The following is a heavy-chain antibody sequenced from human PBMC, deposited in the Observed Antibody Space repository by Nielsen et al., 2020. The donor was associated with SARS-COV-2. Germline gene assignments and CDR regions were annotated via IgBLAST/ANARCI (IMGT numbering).Heavy chain of an antibody. CDR1: GFTFSDYY. CDR3: ARDHYDIVVVVAATPPPYYMDV. Sequence: GESLKISCAASGFTFSDYYMSWIRQAPGKGLEWVSYISSSGSTIYYADSVKGRFTISRDNAKNSLYLQMNSLRAEDTAVYYCARDHYDIVVVVAATPPPYYMDVWGKGTTVTVSS. D-gene: IGHD2-15*01. V-gene: IGHV3-11*04. J-gene: IGHJ6*03. CDR2: ISSSGSTI.